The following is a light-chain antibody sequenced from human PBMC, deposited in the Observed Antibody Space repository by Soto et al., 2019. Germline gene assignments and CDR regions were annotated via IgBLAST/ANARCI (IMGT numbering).Light chain of an antibody. J-gene: IGKJ3*01. Sequence: EIVLTQSPATLSLSRGERATLSCRASQSVRSYLAWYQQKPGQAPRLLIYDASNRATGIPARVSGSVSETDFTLTISSLEPEDFAIYYCQQRSTWPPVFTFGPGTNVEIK. CDR3: QQRSTWPPVFT. CDR2: DAS. CDR1: QSVRSY. V-gene: IGKV3-11*01.